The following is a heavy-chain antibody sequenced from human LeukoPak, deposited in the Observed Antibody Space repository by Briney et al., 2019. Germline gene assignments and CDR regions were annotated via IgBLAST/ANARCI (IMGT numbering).Heavy chain of an antibody. CDR2: INPNSGGT. Sequence: ASVKVSCKASGYTFTGNYMHWVRQAPGQGLEWMGWINPNSGGTSYAQKFQGRVTMTRDTSISTAYMELSRLRSDDTAVYYCARPYSAVIYYFDYWGQGTLVTVSS. CDR3: ARPYSAVIYYFDY. J-gene: IGHJ4*02. CDR1: GYTFTGNY. V-gene: IGHV1-2*02. D-gene: IGHD6-13*01.